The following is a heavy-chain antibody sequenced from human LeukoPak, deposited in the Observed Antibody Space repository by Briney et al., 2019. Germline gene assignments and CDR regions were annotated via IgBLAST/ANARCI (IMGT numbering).Heavy chain of an antibody. CDR3: ARAPKGMTTVRYYFYYYMDV. CDR2: IYYSGSS. D-gene: IGHD4-11*01. V-gene: IGHV4-31*03. CDR1: GGSISSGDYY. J-gene: IGHJ6*03. Sequence: PSQTLSLTCTVSGGSISSGDYYWSWIRQHPGKGLEWIGNIYYSGSSFYNPSLKSRVTISVDTSKDQFSLKLSSVTAADTAVYYCARAPKGMTTVRYYFYYYMDVWGKGTTVTVSS.